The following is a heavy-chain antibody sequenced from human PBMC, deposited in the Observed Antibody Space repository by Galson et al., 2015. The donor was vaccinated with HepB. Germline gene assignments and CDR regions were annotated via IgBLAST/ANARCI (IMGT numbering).Heavy chain of an antibody. CDR3: ARGRMWDYTVRGVNPFDY. CDR1: GGTFSSYA. D-gene: IGHD3-10*01. J-gene: IGHJ4*02. CDR2: IIPIFGTA. Sequence: SVKVSCKASGGTFSSYAISWVRQAPGQGLEWMGGIIPIFGTANYAQKFQGRVTITADKSTSTAYMELSSLRSEDTAVYYCARGRMWDYTVRGVNPFDYWGQGTLVTVSS. V-gene: IGHV1-69*06.